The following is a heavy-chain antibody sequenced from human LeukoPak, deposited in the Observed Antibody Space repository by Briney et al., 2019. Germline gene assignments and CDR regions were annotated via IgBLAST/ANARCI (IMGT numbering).Heavy chain of an antibody. V-gene: IGHV1-46*01. CDR2: INPSGGST. CDR1: GYTFTSYY. Sequence: ASVKVSCKASGYTFTSYYMHWVRQAPGQGLEWMGIINPSGGSTSYAQKFQGRVTMTEDTSTDTAYMELSSLRSEDTAVYYCATGPRWFDPWGQGTLVTVSS. J-gene: IGHJ5*02. CDR3: ATGPRWFDP.